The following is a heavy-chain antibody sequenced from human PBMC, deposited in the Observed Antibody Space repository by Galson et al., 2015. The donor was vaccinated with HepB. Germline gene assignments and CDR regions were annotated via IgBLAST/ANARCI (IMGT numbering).Heavy chain of an antibody. Sequence: SVKVSCKASGYTFSSYSITWVRQAPGQGLEWMGWISTYNRDTKYAQKFQGRVTMTADTSTSTAYMELRSLRSDDTAVYFCARGARVLVIGATENNWFDPWGQGTLVTVSS. D-gene: IGHD2-15*01. CDR2: ISTYNRDT. V-gene: IGHV1-18*01. J-gene: IGHJ5*02. CDR3: ARGARVLVIGATENNWFDP. CDR1: GYTFSSYS.